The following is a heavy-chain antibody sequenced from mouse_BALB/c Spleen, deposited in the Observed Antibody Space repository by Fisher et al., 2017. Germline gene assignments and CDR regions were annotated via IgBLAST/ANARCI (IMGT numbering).Heavy chain of an antibody. CDR3: ARWVNWVPFDY. J-gene: IGHJ2*01. Sequence: KFKGKATLTADKSSSTAHMQLSSLTSEDSAVYFCARWVNWVPFDYWGQGTTLTVSS. V-gene: IGHV1S50*01. D-gene: IGHD4-1*02.